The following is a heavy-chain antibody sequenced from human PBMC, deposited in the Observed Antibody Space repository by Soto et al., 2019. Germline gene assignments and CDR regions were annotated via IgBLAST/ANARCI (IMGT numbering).Heavy chain of an antibody. CDR1: GGSISSGGYY. CDR2: IYYSGST. V-gene: IGHV4-31*03. Sequence: SETLSLTCTVSGGSISSGGYYWSWIRQHPGKGLEWIGYIYYSGSTYYNPSLKSRVTISVDTSENQFSLKLSSVTAADTAVYYCARTRGGSSSHWGQGTTVTVSS. J-gene: IGHJ6*02. D-gene: IGHD6-13*01. CDR3: ARTRGGSSSH.